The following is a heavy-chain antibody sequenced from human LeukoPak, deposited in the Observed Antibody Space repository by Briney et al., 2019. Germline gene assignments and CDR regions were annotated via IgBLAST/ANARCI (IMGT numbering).Heavy chain of an antibody. CDR3: ARDGIAARQRSDGDYYYYYMDV. CDR2: IIPIFGTA. V-gene: IGHV1-69*13. J-gene: IGHJ6*03. Sequence: VASVKVSCKASGGTFSSYAISWVRQAPGQGLEWMGGIIPIFGTANYAQKFQGRVTIAADESTSTAYMELSSLRSEDTAVYYCARDGIAARQRSDGDYYYYYMDVWGKGTTVTVSS. D-gene: IGHD6-6*01. CDR1: GGTFSSYA.